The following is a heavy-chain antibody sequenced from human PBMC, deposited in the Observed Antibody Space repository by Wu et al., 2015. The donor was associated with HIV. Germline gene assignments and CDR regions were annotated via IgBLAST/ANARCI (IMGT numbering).Heavy chain of an antibody. D-gene: IGHD6-13*01. J-gene: IGHJ1*01. CDR1: GYTFTSYG. Sequence: QVQLVQSGAEVKKPGASVKVSCKASGYTFTSYGISWVRQAPGQGLEWMGWISAYNGNTNYAQKLQGRVTMTTDTSTSTAYMELSSLRSEDTAVYYCASSLRSSSWYSYFQHWGQGTLVTVSS. CDR3: ASSLRSSSWYSYFQH. CDR2: ISAYNGNT. V-gene: IGHV1-18*01.